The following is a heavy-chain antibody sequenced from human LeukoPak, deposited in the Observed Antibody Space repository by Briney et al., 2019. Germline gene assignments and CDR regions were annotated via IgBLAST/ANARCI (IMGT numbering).Heavy chain of an antibody. V-gene: IGHV3-23*01. CDR3: ATRPPAVPFNYXDXXGXLDY. CDR2: ISGSGGST. Sequence: GGSLRLSCAASGFTFSSYAMSWVRQAPGKGLEWVSAISGSGGSTYYADSVKGRFTISRDNSKNTLYLQMNSLRAEDTAVYYCATRPPAVPFNYXDXXGXLDYWGXGTLVTVS. J-gene: IGHJ4*01. D-gene: IGHD3-22*01. CDR1: GFTFSSYA.